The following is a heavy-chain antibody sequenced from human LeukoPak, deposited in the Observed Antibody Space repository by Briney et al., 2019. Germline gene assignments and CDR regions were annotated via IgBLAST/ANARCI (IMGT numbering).Heavy chain of an antibody. CDR3: AKNPLYDSSGYFFPTFDP. D-gene: IGHD3-22*01. CDR2: VSSNGDST. CDR1: GLTFDIYA. V-gene: IGHV3-23*01. Sequence: GGSLRLSCAASGLTFDIYAMSWVRQAPGKGLEWVSAVSSNGDSTYYADSVKGRFAISRDNTNNTLFLQMNSLRAEDTAVYYCAKNPLYDSSGYFFPTFDPWGQGTLVAVSS. J-gene: IGHJ5*01.